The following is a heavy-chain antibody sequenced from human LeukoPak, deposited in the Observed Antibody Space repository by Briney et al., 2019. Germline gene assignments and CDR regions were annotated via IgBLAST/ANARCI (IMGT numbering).Heavy chain of an antibody. Sequence: PGGSLRLSCAASGFTFSAYAMHWVRQAPGKRLEWVAVISYDGSNKYYADSVKGRFTISGDKSKDTLFLQMNSLRPEDAAVYYCARGPGPIAGAKNPFDIWGQGTMVTVSS. CDR2: ISYDGSNK. D-gene: IGHD1-26*01. J-gene: IGHJ3*02. V-gene: IGHV3-30*01. CDR1: GFTFSAYA. CDR3: ARGPGPIAGAKNPFDI.